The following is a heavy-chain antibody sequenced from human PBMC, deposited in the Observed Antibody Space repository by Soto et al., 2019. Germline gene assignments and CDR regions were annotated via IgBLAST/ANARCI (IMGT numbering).Heavy chain of an antibody. CDR2: IYWDDGK. J-gene: IGHJ6*02. V-gene: IGHV2-5*02. CDR3: VRVNADSYQFYYGMDV. D-gene: IGHD4-17*01. CDR1: GFSLSTSGVG. Sequence: QITLKESGPTLVKPTQTLTLTCTFSGFSLSTSGVGVAWIRQPPGKALEWLALIYWDDGKRYSPSLKTRLNITKDISKNQVVLTLTNVDPVDTATYYCVRVNADSYQFYYGMDVWGQGTTVTVSS.